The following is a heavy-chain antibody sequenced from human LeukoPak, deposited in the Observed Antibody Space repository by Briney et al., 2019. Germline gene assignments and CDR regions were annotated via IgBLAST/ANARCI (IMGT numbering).Heavy chain of an antibody. CDR2: SSSYI. J-gene: IGHJ4*02. D-gene: IGHD2-15*01. V-gene: IGHV3-21*01. Sequence: SSSYIYYADSVKGRFTISRHNAKNSLYLQMNSLRAEDTAVYYCARDLEEYCSGGSCSLFDYWGQGTLVTVSS. CDR3: ARDLEEYCSGGSCSLFDY.